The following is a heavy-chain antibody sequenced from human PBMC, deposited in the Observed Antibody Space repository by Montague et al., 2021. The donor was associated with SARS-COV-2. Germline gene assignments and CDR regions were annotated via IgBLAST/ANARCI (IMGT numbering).Heavy chain of an antibody. J-gene: IGHJ4*02. V-gene: IGHV3-33*01. Sequence: SLRLSCAASGFTFSSYGMHWVRQAPGKGLEWVAVIWYDGSNKYYADSVKGRFTISRDNSKNTLYLQMNSLRAEDTAVYYCARELLVTGDIDYWGQGPLVPVPP. CDR2: IWYDGSNK. CDR3: ARELLVTGDIDY. D-gene: IGHD7-27*01. CDR1: GFTFSSYG.